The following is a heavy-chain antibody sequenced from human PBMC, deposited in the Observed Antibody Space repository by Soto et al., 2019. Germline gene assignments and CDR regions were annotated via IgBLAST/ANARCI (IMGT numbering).Heavy chain of an antibody. CDR2: INHSGST. J-gene: IGHJ4*02. CDR3: ARFNGLLGTVDY. CDR1: GGSFSGYY. V-gene: IGHV4-34*01. D-gene: IGHD2-15*01. Sequence: SETLSLTCAVYGGSFSGYYWSWIRQPPGKGLEWIGEINHSGSTNYNPSLKSRVTISVDTSKNQFSLKLSSVTAADTAVYYCARFNGLLGTVDYWGQGTLVTVSS.